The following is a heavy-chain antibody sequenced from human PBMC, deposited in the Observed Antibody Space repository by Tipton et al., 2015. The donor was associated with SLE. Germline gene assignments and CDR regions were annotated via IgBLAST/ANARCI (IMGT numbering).Heavy chain of an antibody. Sequence: GSLRLSCAASGFTFSSYSMNWVRQAPGKGLEWVSYISRSSATKYNADSVKGRFTISRDNAKNSLYLQMNSLRAEDTAVYYCAKERFGAFEIWGQGTMVTVSS. CDR3: AKERFGAFEI. D-gene: IGHD3-16*01. CDR1: GFTFSSYS. CDR2: ISRSSATK. V-gene: IGHV3-48*01. J-gene: IGHJ3*02.